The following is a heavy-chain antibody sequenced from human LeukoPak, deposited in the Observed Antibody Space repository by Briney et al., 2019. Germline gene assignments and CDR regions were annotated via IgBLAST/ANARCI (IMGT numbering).Heavy chain of an antibody. Sequence: GGSLRLSCVASGFTFSTYGMDWVRQAPGKGLEGVAFIQYEGSNKVYGDSAKGGFAISRENSKNTLYLQMNSLRPEDTAVYHCAKDVVGQKWLENYWGQGTRVTVSS. J-gene: IGHJ4*02. CDR1: GFTFSTYG. D-gene: IGHD6-19*01. CDR3: AKDVVGQKWLENY. V-gene: IGHV3-30*02. CDR2: IQYEGSNK.